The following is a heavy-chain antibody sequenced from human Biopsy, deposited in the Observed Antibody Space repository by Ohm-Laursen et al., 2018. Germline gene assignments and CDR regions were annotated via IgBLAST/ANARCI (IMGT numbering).Heavy chain of an antibody. V-gene: IGHV4-61*05. CDR2: VSYSGNT. CDR1: GGSISNNNYY. Sequence: PGTLSLTCTVSGGSISNNNYYWGWIRQPLGKGLEWIGYVSYSGNTKYNPFLKSRVIISADTSKNQFSLKLSSVTAADTAMYYCAAYYYDSSGYFYAFHYWGQGTLVTVPS. CDR3: AAYYYDSSGYFYAFHY. D-gene: IGHD3-22*01. J-gene: IGHJ4*02.